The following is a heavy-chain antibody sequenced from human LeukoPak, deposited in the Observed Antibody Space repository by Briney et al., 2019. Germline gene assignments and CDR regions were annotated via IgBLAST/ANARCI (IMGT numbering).Heavy chain of an antibody. J-gene: IGHJ4*02. CDR2: ISGSGGST. CDR1: GSTFSSYA. Sequence: GGSLRLSCAASGSTFSSYAMSWVRQAPGKGLEWVSAISGSGGSTYYADSVKGRFTISRDNSKNTLYLQMNSLRAEDTAVYYCAKDESYAYYFDYWGQGTLVTVSS. D-gene: IGHD2-2*01. CDR3: AKDESYAYYFDY. V-gene: IGHV3-23*01.